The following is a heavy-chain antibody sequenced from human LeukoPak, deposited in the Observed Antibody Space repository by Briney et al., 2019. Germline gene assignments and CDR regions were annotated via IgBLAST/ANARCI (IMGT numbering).Heavy chain of an antibody. CDR2: IYYSGST. Sequence: PSETLSLTCTVSGGSVSSGSYYWSCIRQPPGKGLEWIGYIYYSGSTNYNTSLKSRVTISVDTSKNQFSLKLSSVTAADTAVYYCARDRSSSGYCSSTSCYDDAFDIWGQGTMVTVSS. D-gene: IGHD2-2*03. CDR3: ARDRSSSGYCSSTSCYDDAFDI. CDR1: GGSVSSGSYY. V-gene: IGHV4-61*01. J-gene: IGHJ3*02.